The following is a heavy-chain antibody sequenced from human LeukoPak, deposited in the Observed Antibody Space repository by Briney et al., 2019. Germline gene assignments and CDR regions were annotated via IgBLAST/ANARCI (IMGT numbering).Heavy chain of an antibody. CDR3: ARDATLYDSRAYYYLW. V-gene: IGHV1-69*01. Sequence: SVKVSCKASGGTFSRYAISWVRKAPGQGLEWMGGIIPMFSTGNYAQKFQSRGTITSDESTNTAYMELTSLRSEDTAVYYCARDATLYDSRAYYYLWWGQGTLVTVSS. CDR2: IIPMFSTG. CDR1: GGTFSRYA. D-gene: IGHD3-22*01. J-gene: IGHJ4*02.